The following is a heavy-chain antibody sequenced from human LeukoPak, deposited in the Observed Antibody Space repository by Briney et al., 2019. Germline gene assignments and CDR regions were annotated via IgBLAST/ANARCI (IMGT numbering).Heavy chain of an antibody. J-gene: IGHJ4*02. CDR1: GGSITNYY. Sequence: SETLSLTCTVSGGSITNYYWTWIRQPPGKGLEWIGYIYYTGSTNYNPSLKSRVTMSVDTSKNQFSLKLSSVTAADTAVYYCAREIGYSYHIWGQGTLVIVSS. D-gene: IGHD5-18*01. CDR3: AREIGYSYHI. CDR2: IYYTGST. V-gene: IGHV4-59*01.